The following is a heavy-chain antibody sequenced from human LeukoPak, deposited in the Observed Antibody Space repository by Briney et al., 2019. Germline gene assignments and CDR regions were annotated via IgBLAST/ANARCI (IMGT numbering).Heavy chain of an antibody. Sequence: PGGSLRLSCAASGFTFSNSWMSWVRQAPGKGLEWVANIKQDGSEKYYVDSVKGRFTISRDNAKNSLYLQMNSLRAEDTAVYYCARDKGAGENFDYWGQGALVTVSS. V-gene: IGHV3-7*01. CDR1: GFTFSNSW. CDR3: ARDKGAGENFDY. CDR2: IKQDGSEK. J-gene: IGHJ4*02. D-gene: IGHD3-10*01.